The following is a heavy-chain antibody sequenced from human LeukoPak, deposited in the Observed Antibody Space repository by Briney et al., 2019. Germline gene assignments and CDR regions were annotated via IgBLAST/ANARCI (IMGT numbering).Heavy chain of an antibody. CDR3: VREVQDSGDHGYYYYGTDV. CDR2: TYYRSKWFS. Sequence: SQTLSLTCAISGDSVSSTSVTWNWIRQSPTRGLEWLGRTYYRSKWFSDSAASVRRRIGINPDTSKNQFSLQLNSVSPADTAVYYCVREVQDSGDHGYYYYGTDVWGQGPPVTV. D-gene: IGHD4-17*01. V-gene: IGHV6-1*01. CDR1: GDSVSSTSVT. J-gene: IGHJ6*02.